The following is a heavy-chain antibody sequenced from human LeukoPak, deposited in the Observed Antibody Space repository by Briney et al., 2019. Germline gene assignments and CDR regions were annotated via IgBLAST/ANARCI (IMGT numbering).Heavy chain of an antibody. V-gene: IGHV7-4-1*02. CDR1: GYTFTSYA. D-gene: IGHD3-22*01. J-gene: IGHJ3*02. Sequence: ASVKVSCKASGYTFTSYAMNWVRQAPGQGLEWMGWINTNTGNPTYAQGFTGRFVFSLDTSVSTVYLQISSLKAEDTAVYYCASEMIVVGKARDPGAFDIWGQGTMVTVSS. CDR2: INTNTGNP. CDR3: ASEMIVVGKARDPGAFDI.